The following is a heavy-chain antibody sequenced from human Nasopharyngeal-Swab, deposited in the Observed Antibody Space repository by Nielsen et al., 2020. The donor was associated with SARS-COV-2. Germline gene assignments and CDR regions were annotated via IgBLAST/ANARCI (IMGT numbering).Heavy chain of an antibody. Sequence: WIRQPPGKGLEWVSSISSSSSYIYYADSVKGRFTISRDNAKNSLYLQMNSLRAEDTAVYYCARASAGNYDFWSGPTFDYWGQGTLVTVSS. D-gene: IGHD3-3*01. J-gene: IGHJ4*02. V-gene: IGHV3-21*01. CDR3: ARASAGNYDFWSGPTFDY. CDR2: ISSSSSYI.